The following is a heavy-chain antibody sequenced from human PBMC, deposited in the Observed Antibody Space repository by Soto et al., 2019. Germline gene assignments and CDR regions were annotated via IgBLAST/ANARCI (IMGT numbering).Heavy chain of an antibody. CDR3: ARGGYYDNTCAKLSHYRLDV. Sequence: QVQLVQSAAEVKKPGESLKVSWKASGYTFIRYGITWVRQAPGQGLDRMGWISPYNYDTIYAQKVQGRVNMTTATSTRPVYMELRSQKYDDPAVYYFARGGYYDNTCAKLSHYRLDVWGQGTSVTVSS. CDR1: GYTFIRYG. CDR2: ISPYNYDT. J-gene: IGHJ6*02. V-gene: IGHV1-18*01. D-gene: IGHD3-16*01.